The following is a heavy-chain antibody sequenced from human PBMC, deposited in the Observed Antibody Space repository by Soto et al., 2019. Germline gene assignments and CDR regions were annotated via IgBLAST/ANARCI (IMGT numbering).Heavy chain of an antibody. J-gene: IGHJ5*02. V-gene: IGHV1-18*01. CDR3: AKGVTWGIAADSWFDP. Sequence: ASVKVSCKASGCTFTSYGISWVRQAPGQGLEWMGWISAYNGNTNYAQKLQGRVTMTTDTSTSTAYMELRSLRSDDTAVYYCAKGVTWGIAADSWFDPWGQGTLVTVSS. D-gene: IGHD6-13*01. CDR2: ISAYNGNT. CDR1: GCTFTSYG.